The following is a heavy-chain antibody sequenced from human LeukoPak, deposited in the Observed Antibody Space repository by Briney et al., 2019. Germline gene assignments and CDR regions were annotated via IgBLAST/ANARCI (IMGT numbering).Heavy chain of an antibody. V-gene: IGHV3-23*01. CDR3: AKGILRYFDWLLGDDY. D-gene: IGHD3-9*01. CDR1: GFTFSSFA. J-gene: IGHJ4*02. Sequence: GGSLRLSCAASGFTFSSFAMSWFRRAPGKGLEWASAISGSGGSTYYADSVKGRFTISRDNSKNTLYLQMNSLRAEDTAVYYCAKGILRYFDWLLGDDYWGQGTLVTVSS. CDR2: ISGSGGST.